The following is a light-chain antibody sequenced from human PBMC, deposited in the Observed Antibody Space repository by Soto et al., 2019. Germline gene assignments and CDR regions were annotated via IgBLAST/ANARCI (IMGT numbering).Light chain of an antibody. J-gene: IGKJ1*01. CDR2: GAS. Sequence: EIVLTPSPGTPPLSPGERATLSCRASQSVGRNYLAWYQQKPRQAPRLLLYGASRRATGIPDRLSGRGSGTGFLLYISRLEPEDFAVYYCHQYGGSPPWTFGQGTKVEI. CDR3: HQYGGSPPWT. V-gene: IGKV3-20*01. CDR1: QSVGRNY.